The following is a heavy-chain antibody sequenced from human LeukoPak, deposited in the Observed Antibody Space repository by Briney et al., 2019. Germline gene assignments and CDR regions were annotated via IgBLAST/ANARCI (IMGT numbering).Heavy chain of an antibody. CDR1: GYSISSGYY. J-gene: IGHJ5*02. CDR3: ARDSSGWSGNWFDP. D-gene: IGHD6-19*01. Sequence: PSETLSLTCAVSGYSISSGYYWGWIRQPPGKGLEWIGSIYHSGSTYYNPSLKSRVTISVDTSKNQFSLKLSSVTAADTAVYYCARDSSGWSGNWFDPWGQGTLVTVSS. V-gene: IGHV4-38-2*02. CDR2: IYHSGST.